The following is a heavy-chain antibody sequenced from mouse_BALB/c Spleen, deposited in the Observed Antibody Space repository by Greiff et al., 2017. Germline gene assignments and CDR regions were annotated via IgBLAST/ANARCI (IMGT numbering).Heavy chain of an antibody. J-gene: IGHJ2*01. D-gene: IGHD1-2*01. CDR1: GFNITDSY. CDR2: IDPANGNT. CDR3: ASFITTAFDY. Sequence: VQLQQSGAELVKPGASVKLSCTASGFNITDSYMHWVKQRPEQGLEWIGRIDPANGNTKYDPKFQGKATITADTSSTTAYLQLSSLTSEDTAVYYCASFITTAFDYWGQGTTLTVSA. V-gene: IGHV14-3*02.